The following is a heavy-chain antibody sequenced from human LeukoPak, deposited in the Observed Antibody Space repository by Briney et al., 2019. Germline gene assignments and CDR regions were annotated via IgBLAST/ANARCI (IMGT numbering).Heavy chain of an antibody. D-gene: IGHD2-2*01. CDR3: ARHFSYATWGDY. Sequence: GGSLRLSCAASGFTFSSHDMHWVRQAPGKGLEWVVVISKSGNNKFSADSVKGRFTISRDNSKNTLYLQMNSLGAEDTAMYYCARHFSYATWGDYWGQGTLVTVSS. CDR2: ISKSGNNK. V-gene: IGHV3-30*03. CDR1: GFTFSSHD. J-gene: IGHJ4*02.